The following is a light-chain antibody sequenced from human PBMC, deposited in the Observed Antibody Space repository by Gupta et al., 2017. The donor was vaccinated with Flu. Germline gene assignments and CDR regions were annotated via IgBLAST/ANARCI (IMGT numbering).Light chain of an antibody. Sequence: PSSLSASVGDRVTSTCRSSQDIRNDLGWYQQTPGKAPRRLIYAASSLQSGVPSRFSGSGSGTEFTLTISSLQPEDFATYFCRQHNAYPCTFGQGTKMEIK. CDR1: QDIRND. CDR3: RQHNAYPCT. J-gene: IGKJ2*02. V-gene: IGKV1-17*01. CDR2: AAS.